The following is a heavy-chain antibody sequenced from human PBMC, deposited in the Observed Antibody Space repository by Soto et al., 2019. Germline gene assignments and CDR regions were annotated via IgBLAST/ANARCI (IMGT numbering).Heavy chain of an antibody. D-gene: IGHD2-2*01. V-gene: IGHV3-23*01. J-gene: IGHJ3*02. CDR3: AKELGYCSTTSCHWLHAFDI. CDR2: ISGSGGTT. CDR1: GFTFSSYA. Sequence: GGSLRLSCAASGFTFSSYAMGWVRQAPGKGLEWVSAISGSGGTTYYADSVKGRFTISRDNSKNTLYLQMNSLRSEDTAVYYCAKELGYCSTTSCHWLHAFDIWGQGTMVTVSS.